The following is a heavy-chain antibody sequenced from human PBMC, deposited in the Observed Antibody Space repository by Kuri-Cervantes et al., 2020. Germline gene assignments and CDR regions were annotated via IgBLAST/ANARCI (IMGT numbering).Heavy chain of an antibody. CDR2: ISAYNGNT. CDR3: ARVVGYSSSWTFDYYYYMDV. Sequence: ASVKVSCKASGYTFTSYGISWVRQAPGQGLEWMGWISAYNGNTNYAQKLQGRVTMTTDTSTSTAYMELRSLRSDDTAVYYCARVVGYSSSWTFDYYYYMDVWGKGTTVTVSS. J-gene: IGHJ6*03. V-gene: IGHV1-18*01. D-gene: IGHD6-13*01. CDR1: GYTFTSYG.